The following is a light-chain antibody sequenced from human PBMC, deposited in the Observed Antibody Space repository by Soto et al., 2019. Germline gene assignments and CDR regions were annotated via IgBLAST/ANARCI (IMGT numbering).Light chain of an antibody. Sequence: QSALTQPAALYGSPGQSITISCTGTTTDVGTYNRVSWYQHYPANAPKLMIYATSKRPSGVSNRFSGAKSGDTASLTISGLQAEDEADYYCTSFARGSTVVFCGGTKLTVL. J-gene: IGLJ3*02. CDR1: TTDVGTYNR. V-gene: IGLV2-23*01. CDR2: ATS. CDR3: TSFARGSTVV.